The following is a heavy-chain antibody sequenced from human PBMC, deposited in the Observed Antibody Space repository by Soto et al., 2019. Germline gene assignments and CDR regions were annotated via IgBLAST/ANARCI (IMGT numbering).Heavy chain of an antibody. D-gene: IGHD6-6*01. CDR2: IWYDGSNK. Sequence: GGSLRLSCAASGFTFSSYGMHWVRQAPGKGLEWVAVIWYDGSNKYYADSVKGRFTISRDNSKNTLYLQMNSLRAEDTAVYYCARDRRSSSSSRYYYGMDVWGRGTTVTVSS. CDR1: GFTFSSYG. J-gene: IGHJ6*02. CDR3: ARDRRSSSSSRYYYGMDV. V-gene: IGHV3-33*01.